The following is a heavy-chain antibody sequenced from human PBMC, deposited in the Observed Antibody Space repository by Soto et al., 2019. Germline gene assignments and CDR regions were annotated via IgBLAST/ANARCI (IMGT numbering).Heavy chain of an antibody. CDR1: GGSISSGGYS. J-gene: IGHJ5*02. CDR2: IYHNRNT. D-gene: IGHD2-21*02. CDR3: ASVTSP. V-gene: IGHV4-30-2*01. Sequence: QLQLQESGSGLVKPSQTLSLTCAVSGGSISSGGYSWSWFRQPPGKGLEWIGYIYHNRNTYYNPSLKSRVTISVDRSKTPFSLKLRSVTAADTAMYYCASVTSPWGQGTLVTVSS.